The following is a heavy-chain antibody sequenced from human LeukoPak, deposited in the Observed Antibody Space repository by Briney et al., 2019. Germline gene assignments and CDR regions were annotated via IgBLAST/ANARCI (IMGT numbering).Heavy chain of an antibody. CDR2: IRSDGRAT. Sequence: GGSLRLSCAASVFTFRSFGMHWVRQAPGTGLDWVSFIRSDGRATDYADSVKGRLTISRDNSRNTLYVQMNSLRDEDTAIYYCAKDRDGGNFYFDYWGQGILVTVSS. J-gene: IGHJ4*02. V-gene: IGHV3-30*02. D-gene: IGHD4-23*01. CDR1: VFTFRSFG. CDR3: AKDRDGGNFYFDY.